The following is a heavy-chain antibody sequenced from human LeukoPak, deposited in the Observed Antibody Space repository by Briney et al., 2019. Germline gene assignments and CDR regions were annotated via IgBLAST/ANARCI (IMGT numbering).Heavy chain of an antibody. D-gene: IGHD1-26*01. CDR2: ISSSSSYI. CDR3: ANSGISGSYSIDY. Sequence: GGSLRLSCAASGFTFSSYSMNWVRQAPGKGLEWVSSISSSSSYIYYADSVKGRFTISRDNAKNSLYLQMNSLRAEDTAVYYCANSGISGSYSIDYWGQGTLVTVSS. CDR1: GFTFSSYS. J-gene: IGHJ4*02. V-gene: IGHV3-21*01.